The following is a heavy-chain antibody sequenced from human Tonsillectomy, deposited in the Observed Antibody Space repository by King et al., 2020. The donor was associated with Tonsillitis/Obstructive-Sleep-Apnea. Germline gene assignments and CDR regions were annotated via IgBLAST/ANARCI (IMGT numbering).Heavy chain of an antibody. CDR1: GFTFSSYA. D-gene: IGHD3-22*01. CDR2: ISGSGGST. V-gene: IGHV3-23*04. J-gene: IGHJ4*02. CDR3: AKDLGYYDSSGYYYGDYFDY. Sequence: VQLVESGGGLVQPGGSLRLSCAASGFTFSSYAMSWVRQAPGKGLEWVSAISGSGGSTYYADSVKGRFTISRDNSKNTLYLQMNSLRAEDTAVYYCAKDLGYYDSSGYYYGDYFDYWGQGTLVTVSS.